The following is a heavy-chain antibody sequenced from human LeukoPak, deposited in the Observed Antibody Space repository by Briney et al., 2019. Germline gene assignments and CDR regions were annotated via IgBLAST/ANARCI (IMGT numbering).Heavy chain of an antibody. D-gene: IGHD3-10*01. V-gene: IGHV3-66*01. CDR1: GFTVSSNY. Sequence: GGSLRLSCAASGFTVSSNYMSWVRQAPGKGLEWVSVIYSGGSTYYADSVKGRFTISRDNSENTLYLQMNSLRAEDTAVYYCAREVYGSGSYYTWVDYWGQGTLVTVSS. CDR2: IYSGGST. J-gene: IGHJ4*02. CDR3: AREVYGSGSYYTWVDY.